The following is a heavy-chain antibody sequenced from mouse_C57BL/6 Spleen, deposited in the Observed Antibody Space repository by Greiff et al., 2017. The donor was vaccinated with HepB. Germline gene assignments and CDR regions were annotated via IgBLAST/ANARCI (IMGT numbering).Heavy chain of an antibody. CDR3: ARWALYSKDWYFDV. D-gene: IGHD2-5*01. V-gene: IGHV1-69*01. CDR1: GYTFTSYW. CDR2: IDPSDSYT. Sequence: VQLQQSGAELVMPGASVKLSCKASGYTFTSYWMHWVKQRPGQGLEWIGEIDPSDSYTNYNQKFKGKSTLTVDKSSSTAYMQLSSLTSEDSAVYYCARWALYSKDWYFDVWGTGTTVTVSS. J-gene: IGHJ1*03.